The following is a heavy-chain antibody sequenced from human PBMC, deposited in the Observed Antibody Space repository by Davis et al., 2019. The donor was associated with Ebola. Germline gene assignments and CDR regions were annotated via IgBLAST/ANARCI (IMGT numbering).Heavy chain of an antibody. CDR2: INPNSGGT. CDR3: ASIYSSGYYLRGDFDY. V-gene: IGHV1-2*02. D-gene: IGHD3-22*01. CDR1: GYTFTSYG. J-gene: IGHJ4*02. Sequence: ASVKVSCKASGYTFTSYGISWVRQAPGQGLEWMGWINPNSGGTNYAQKFQGRVTMTRDTSISTAYMELSRLRSDDTAVYYCASIYSSGYYLRGDFDYWGQGTLVTVSS.